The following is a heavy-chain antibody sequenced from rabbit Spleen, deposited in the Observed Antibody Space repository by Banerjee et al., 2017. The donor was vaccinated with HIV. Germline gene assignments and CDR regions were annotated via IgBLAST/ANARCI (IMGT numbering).Heavy chain of an antibody. CDR2: IRTGSTVKG. V-gene: IGHV1S45*01. J-gene: IGHJ2*01. Sequence: QEHLKESGGGLVQPGGSLTLSCKGSGFTIGAYWMNWVRQAPGKGLEWIGCIRTGSTVKGYANWAKGRFTISKTSSTTVTLQMTSLTAADTATYFCARNYVNAFDPWGQGTLVTVS. D-gene: IGHD1-1*01. CDR1: GFTIGAYW. CDR3: ARNYVNAFDP.